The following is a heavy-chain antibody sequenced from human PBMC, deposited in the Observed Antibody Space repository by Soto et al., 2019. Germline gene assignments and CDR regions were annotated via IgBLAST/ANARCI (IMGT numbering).Heavy chain of an antibody. J-gene: IGHJ4*02. Sequence: EVQLVESGGGLVQPGESLRLSCAASGLTFNTYWMTWVRQPPGKGLEWVANINPDGSVKYSVDSLKGRFTISRDNAKNSLYLQMNSLRAEDTDVYYCASARDYFFDYWGQGTLVTVSS. CDR3: ASARDYFFDY. D-gene: IGHD2-21*01. V-gene: IGHV3-7*01. CDR2: INPDGSVK. CDR1: GLTFNTYW.